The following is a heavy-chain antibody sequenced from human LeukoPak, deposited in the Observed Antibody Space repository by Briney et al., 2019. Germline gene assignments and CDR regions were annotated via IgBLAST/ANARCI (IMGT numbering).Heavy chain of an antibody. J-gene: IGHJ1*01. Sequence: SGTLSLTCAFTGGSISNNWWTWVRQPPGKGLEWIGEISQSARTNYNPSLKSRVTMSIDKSRNQFSLRMSSVTAADTAVYYCAGVRLGSSGFSEYFEHWGQGTLVTVSS. V-gene: IGHV4-4*02. CDR1: GGSISNNW. CDR2: ISQSART. D-gene: IGHD3-22*01. CDR3: AGVRLGSSGFSEYFEH.